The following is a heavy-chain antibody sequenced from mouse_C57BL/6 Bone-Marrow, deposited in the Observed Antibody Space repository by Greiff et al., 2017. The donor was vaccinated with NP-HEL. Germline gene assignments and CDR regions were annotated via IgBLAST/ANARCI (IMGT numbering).Heavy chain of an antibody. J-gene: IGHJ4*01. V-gene: IGHV5-4*01. CDR2: ISDGGSYT. D-gene: IGHD1-1*01. Sequence: DVNLVESGGGLVKPGGSLTLSCAASGFTFSSYAMSWVRQTPEKRLEWVATISDGGSYTYYPDNVKGRFTISRDNAKNNLYLQMSHLKSEDTAMYYCARDRYYYGSSYPYYAMDYWGQGTSVTVSS. CDR3: ARDRYYYGSSYPYYAMDY. CDR1: GFTFSSYA.